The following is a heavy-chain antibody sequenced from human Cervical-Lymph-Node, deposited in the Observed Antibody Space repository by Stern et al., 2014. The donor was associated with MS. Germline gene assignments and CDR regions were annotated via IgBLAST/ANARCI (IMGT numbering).Heavy chain of an antibody. CDR1: GGSVSVYSYF. D-gene: IGHD3-10*01. Sequence: QLQLQESGSGLVKPSETLSLTCTVSGGSVSVYSYFWSWLRQPPGKTLEWIGQIYHSGSTNYNPSLKSRVTISVDTSKNQFSLKLTSVTAADTAVYYCARYVKTYYYGSGSYHNWFDPWGQGTLVTVSS. CDR3: ARYVKTYYYGSGSYHNWFDP. J-gene: IGHJ5*02. CDR2: IYHSGST. V-gene: IGHV4-61*01.